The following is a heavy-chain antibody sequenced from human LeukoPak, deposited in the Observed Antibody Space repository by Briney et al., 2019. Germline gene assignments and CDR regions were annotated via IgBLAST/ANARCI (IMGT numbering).Heavy chain of an antibody. J-gene: IGHJ4*01. CDR2: ISTDGGST. Sequence: PGGSLRLSCVASGFSLSSHWMHWLRLAPGQGLVWVSRISTDGGSTGYADSVKGRFTISRDNARNTLHLQMTSLRAEDTAVYYCARLMYTGSSGSYYFDYWGHGTLVTVSS. CDR3: ARLMYTGSSGSYYFDY. CDR1: GFSLSSHW. V-gene: IGHV3-74*01. D-gene: IGHD6-6*01.